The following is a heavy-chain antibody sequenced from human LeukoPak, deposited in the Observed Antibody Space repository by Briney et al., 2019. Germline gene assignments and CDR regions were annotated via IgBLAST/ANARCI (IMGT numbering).Heavy chain of an antibody. V-gene: IGHV3-30*02. Sequence: GGSLRLSCAASGFTFSSYGMHWVRQAPGKGLEWVAFIRYDGSNKYYADSVKGRFTISRDNCKNTLYLQINSLRAEDTAVYYCAKDRGGLRSVPAAIAYWGQGTLVTVSS. D-gene: IGHD2-2*02. J-gene: IGHJ4*02. CDR2: IRYDGSNK. CDR3: AKDRGGLRSVPAAIAY. CDR1: GFTFSSYG.